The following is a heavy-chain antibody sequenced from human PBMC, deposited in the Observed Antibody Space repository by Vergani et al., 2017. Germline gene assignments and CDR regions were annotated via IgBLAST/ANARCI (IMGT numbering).Heavy chain of an antibody. CDR1: GGSISSYY. D-gene: IGHD5-18*01. J-gene: IGHJ4*02. CDR3: ARDSPYSDGYGGGYYFDY. CDR2: IYYSGST. V-gene: IGHV4-59*01. Sequence: QVQLQESGPGLVKPSETLSLTCTVSGGSISSYYWSWIRQPPGKGLEWIGYIYYSGSTHYNPSLKSRVTISVDTSKNQFSLKLSSVTAADTAVYYCARDSPYSDGYGGGYYFDYWGQGTLVTVSS.